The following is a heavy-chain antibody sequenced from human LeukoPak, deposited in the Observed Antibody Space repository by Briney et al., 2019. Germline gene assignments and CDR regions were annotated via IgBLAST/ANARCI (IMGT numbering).Heavy chain of an antibody. CDR1: GGSISSYY. J-gene: IGHJ6*03. Sequence: SETLSLTCTVSGGSISSYYWSWIRQPPGKGLDWIGYIYYSGSTNYNPSLKSRVTISVDTSKNQFFLKLSSVTAADTAVYYCAGRNYDFWTDYYYMDVWGKGTTVTVS. V-gene: IGHV4-59*01. CDR3: AGRNYDFWTDYYYMDV. D-gene: IGHD3/OR15-3a*01. CDR2: IYYSGST.